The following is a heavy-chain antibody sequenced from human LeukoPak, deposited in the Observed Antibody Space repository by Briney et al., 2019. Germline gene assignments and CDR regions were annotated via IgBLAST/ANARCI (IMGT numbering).Heavy chain of an antibody. CDR3: ARGPDYDILADYFDY. J-gene: IGHJ4*02. V-gene: IGHV3-30*02. D-gene: IGHD3-9*01. CDR1: GFTFSSYG. Sequence: GGSLRLSCAASGFTFSSYGMYWVRQAPGKGLEWVAFIRYDGSNKYYADSVKGRFTISRDNSKNTLFLQMNSLRPEDTAVYYCARGPDYDILADYFDYWGQGTLVTVSS. CDR2: IRYDGSNK.